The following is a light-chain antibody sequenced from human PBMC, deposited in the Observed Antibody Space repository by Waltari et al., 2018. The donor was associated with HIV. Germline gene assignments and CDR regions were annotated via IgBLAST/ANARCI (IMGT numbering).Light chain of an antibody. V-gene: IGLV1-47*01. CDR3: AAWDDSLRGV. Sequence: QSVLTQPPSASGTPGHSVTISCSGSSSHIGSNFVYWYQQLPGTAPNLLIYRNNQRPSGVPDRFAGSKSCTSASLAISGLRSEDEADYYCAAWDDSLRGVFGGGTKLTVL. CDR2: RNN. CDR1: SSHIGSNF. J-gene: IGLJ3*02.